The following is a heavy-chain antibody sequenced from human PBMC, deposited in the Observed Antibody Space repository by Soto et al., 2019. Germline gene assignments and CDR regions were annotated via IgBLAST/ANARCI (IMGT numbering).Heavy chain of an antibody. D-gene: IGHD4-17*01. Sequence: QVQLVQSGAEVKKPGASVKVSCKASGYTFTSYGISWVRQAPGQGLEWMGWISAYNGNTNYAQKLQGRVTMTTDTPTSTAYMALRSLRSDDTAVYYCARDFRIDGDYQTPRYYYYGMDVWGQGTTVTVSS. CDR3: ARDFRIDGDYQTPRYYYYGMDV. CDR1: GYTFTSYG. CDR2: ISAYNGNT. J-gene: IGHJ6*02. V-gene: IGHV1-18*04.